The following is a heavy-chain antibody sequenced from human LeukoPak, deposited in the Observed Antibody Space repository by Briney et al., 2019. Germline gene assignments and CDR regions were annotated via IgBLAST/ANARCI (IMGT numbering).Heavy chain of an antibody. CDR1: GYTFTSYG. D-gene: IGHD2-2*01. J-gene: IGHJ4*02. CDR3: ARDACSSTSRYEGVTSDY. CDR2: ISAYNGNT. Sequence: GASVKVSCKASGYTFTSYGISWVRQAPGQGLEWMGWISAYNGNTNYAQKLQGRVTMTTDTSTSTAYMELRSLRSDDTAVYYCARDACSSTSRYEGVTSDYWGQGTLVTVSS. V-gene: IGHV1-18*01.